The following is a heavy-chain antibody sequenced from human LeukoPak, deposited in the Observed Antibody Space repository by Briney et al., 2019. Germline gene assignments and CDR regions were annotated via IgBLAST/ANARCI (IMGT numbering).Heavy chain of an antibody. CDR2: IIPIFGTA. V-gene: IGHV1-69*05. CDR3: ARDHLGYCSSTSCLQNAFDI. Sequence: SVTVSCMASGGTFNSYAISWVRQAPGPGLEWMGGIIPIFGTANYAQKIQGRVTVTTDESTSTAYMELSSLRSEDTAVYYCARDHLGYCSSTSCLQNAFDIWGQGTMVTVSS. D-gene: IGHD2-2*01. CDR1: GGTFNSYA. J-gene: IGHJ3*02.